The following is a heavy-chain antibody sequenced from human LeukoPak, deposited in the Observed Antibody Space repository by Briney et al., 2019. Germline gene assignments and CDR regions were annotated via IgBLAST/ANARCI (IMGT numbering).Heavy chain of an antibody. Sequence: PGGSLRLSCATSGFTFSTSWMHWVRQAPGKGLVWVSRINTDGNTRDYADSVKGRFTISRDNAKITLYLQMNSLRAEDTAVYYCAVAVTPGYFQHWGQGTLVTVSS. D-gene: IGHD4-23*01. J-gene: IGHJ1*01. CDR1: GFTFSTSW. CDR2: INTDGNTR. V-gene: IGHV3-74*01. CDR3: AVAVTPGYFQH.